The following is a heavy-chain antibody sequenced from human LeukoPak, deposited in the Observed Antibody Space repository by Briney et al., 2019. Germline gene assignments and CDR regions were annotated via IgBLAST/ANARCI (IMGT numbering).Heavy chain of an antibody. Sequence: ASVKVSCKASGGTFSSYAISWVRQAPGQGLEWMGWINAGNGNTKYSQKFQGRVTITRDTSASTAYMELSSLRSEDTAMYYCASIVVVPAAYPEDYYGMDVWGQGTTVTVSS. D-gene: IGHD2-2*01. CDR3: ASIVVVPAAYPEDYYGMDV. CDR2: INAGNGNT. V-gene: IGHV1-3*01. J-gene: IGHJ6*02. CDR1: GGTFSSYA.